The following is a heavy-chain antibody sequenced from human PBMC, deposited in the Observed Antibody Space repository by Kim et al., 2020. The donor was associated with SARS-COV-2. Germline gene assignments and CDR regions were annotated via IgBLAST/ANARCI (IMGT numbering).Heavy chain of an antibody. CDR2: IYSGGMT. CDR1: QLTVSRNH. J-gene: IGHJ4*02. D-gene: IGHD4-4*01. CDR3: ARDPLGDGYSFSDY. V-gene: IGHV3-53*01. Sequence: GGSLRLSCEVSQLTVSRNHMSWVRQAPGKGLEWVSVIYSGGMTSYAGSVKGRFTISRDSSKNTVILEMNSLRADDTAVYYCARDPLGDGYSFSDYWGQGTLVTVSS.